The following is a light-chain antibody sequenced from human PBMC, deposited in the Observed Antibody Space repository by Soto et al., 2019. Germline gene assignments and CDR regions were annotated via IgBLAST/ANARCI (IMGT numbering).Light chain of an antibody. CDR1: QSLVHSDGNTY. CDR2: KLS. CDR3: MQATQFPRT. V-gene: IGKV2-24*01. Sequence: DIVMTQTPLSSPVTLGQPASISCRSSQSLVHSDGNTYLSWLHQRPGQPPRLLIYKLSNRFSGVPDRISGSGAGTDFTLKISRVEAGDVGVYYCMQATQFPRTFGQGTKVEIK. J-gene: IGKJ1*01.